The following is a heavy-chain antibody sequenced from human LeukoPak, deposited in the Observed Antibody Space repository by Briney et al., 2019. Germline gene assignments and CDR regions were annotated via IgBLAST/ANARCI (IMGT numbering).Heavy chain of an antibody. J-gene: IGHJ3*02. CDR1: GFTFSSYS. CDR3: AKDMAWYYGAFDI. D-gene: IGHD2/OR15-2a*01. CDR2: ISSSSTTI. V-gene: IGHV3-48*01. Sequence: GGSLRLSCAASGFTFSSYSMMWVRQAPGKGLEWVSYISSSSTTIHYADSVKGRFTISRDNSKNTLYLQMNSLRAEDTAVYYCAKDMAWYYGAFDIWGQGTMVTVSS.